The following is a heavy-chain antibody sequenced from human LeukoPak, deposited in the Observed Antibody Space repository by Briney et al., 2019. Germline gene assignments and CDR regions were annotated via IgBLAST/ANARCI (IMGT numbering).Heavy chain of an antibody. V-gene: IGHV4-30-2*01. CDR1: GGSITSGNYY. J-gene: IGHJ1*01. CDR2: IYHSGST. CDR3: AGGVGIVVN. D-gene: IGHD2-21*01. Sequence: SETLSLTCTVSGGSITSGNYYWSCVRQPPGKGLEWIGYIYHSGSTYYNPSLKSRVTISVDRSKNQFSLKLSSVTAADTAVYYCAGGVGIVVNWGQGTLVTVSS.